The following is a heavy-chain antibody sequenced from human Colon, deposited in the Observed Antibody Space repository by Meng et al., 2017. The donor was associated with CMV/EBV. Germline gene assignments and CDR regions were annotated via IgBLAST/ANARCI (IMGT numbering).Heavy chain of an antibody. V-gene: IGHV4-59*01. CDR3: ARRSVSGPPVGWFDP. D-gene: IGHD6-19*01. CDR1: GGSLNNYH. Sequence: SETLSLTCTVSGGSLNNYHWTWIRQPPGKGLEWTGYIFHTGSTKYNQSLKGRVTMSLDPSKSQFSLDLSSVTAADTAVYFCARRSVSGPPVGWFDPWGQGTLVTVSS. CDR2: IFHTGST. J-gene: IGHJ5*02.